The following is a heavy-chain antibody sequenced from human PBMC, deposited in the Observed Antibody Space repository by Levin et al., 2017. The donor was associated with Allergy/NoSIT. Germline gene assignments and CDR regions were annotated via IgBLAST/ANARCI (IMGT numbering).Heavy chain of an antibody. Sequence: QSGESLKISCAASGFTFSNYPMSWVRQTPGKGLEWISAIGASSGTTYYADSVKGRFTISKDYSKNILYLQMNTLRAEDTAVYYCARHLLAAGREYDYWGQGILVTVSS. D-gene: IGHD6-13*01. CDR1: GFTFSNYP. CDR3: ARHLLAAGREYDY. V-gene: IGHV3-23*01. J-gene: IGHJ4*02. CDR2: IGASSGTT.